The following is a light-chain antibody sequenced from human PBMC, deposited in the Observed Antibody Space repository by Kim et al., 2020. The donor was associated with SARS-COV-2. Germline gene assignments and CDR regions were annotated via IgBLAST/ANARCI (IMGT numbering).Light chain of an antibody. CDR2: GKN. Sequence: ALGQTVRITCQGDRLRSYCASWYQQKPGQAPVLVIYGKNNRPSGIPDRFSGSSSGNTASLTITGAQAEDEADYYCNSRDSSGNHVVFGGGTQLTVL. CDR3: NSRDSSGNHVV. V-gene: IGLV3-19*01. J-gene: IGLJ2*01. CDR1: RLRSYC.